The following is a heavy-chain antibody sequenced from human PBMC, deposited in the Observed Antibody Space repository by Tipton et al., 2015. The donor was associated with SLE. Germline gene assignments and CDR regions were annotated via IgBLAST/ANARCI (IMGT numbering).Heavy chain of an antibody. CDR2: IHADGSST. Sequence: LRLSCAASGFTFSSYYMYWVRQVSGKGLVWVSRIHADGSSTSYADSVKGRFTISRDNAKNTLYLQMDGLRAEDTAVYYCARDPLVVGATTHFDYWGQGTLVTVSS. CDR3: ARDPLVVGATTHFDY. V-gene: IGHV3-74*01. CDR1: GFTFSSYY. D-gene: IGHD1-26*01. J-gene: IGHJ4*02.